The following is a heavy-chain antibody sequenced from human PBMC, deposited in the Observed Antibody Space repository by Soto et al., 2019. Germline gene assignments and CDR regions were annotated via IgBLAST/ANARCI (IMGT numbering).Heavy chain of an antibody. J-gene: IGHJ4*02. CDR2: IYYSGST. CDR3: PRERVEMAIDY. V-gene: IGHV4-31*03. CDR1: GGSISSGGYY. D-gene: IGHD5-12*01. Sequence: SETLSLTCTVSGGSISSGGYYWSWIRQHPGKGLEWIGYIYYSGSTYYNPSLKSRVTISVDTSKNQFSLKLSSVTAADTAVYYCPRERVEMAIDYWGQGTLVTVYS.